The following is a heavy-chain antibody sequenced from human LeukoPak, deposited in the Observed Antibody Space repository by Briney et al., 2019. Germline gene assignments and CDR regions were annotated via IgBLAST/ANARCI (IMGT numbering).Heavy chain of an antibody. Sequence: GESLKISCKGSGYSFTSYWIAWVRQMPGKGLEWMGIIYPGDSDTRYSPSFQGQVTISADKSISTAYLQWSSLKASDTAMYYCARSTMVRGVMGAFDIWGQGTMVTVSS. CDR1: GYSFTSYW. V-gene: IGHV5-51*01. CDR2: IYPGDSDT. D-gene: IGHD3-10*01. CDR3: ARSTMVRGVMGAFDI. J-gene: IGHJ3*02.